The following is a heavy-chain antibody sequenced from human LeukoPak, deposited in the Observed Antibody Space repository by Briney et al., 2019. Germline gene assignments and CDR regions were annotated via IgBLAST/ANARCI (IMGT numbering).Heavy chain of an antibody. CDR3: ARSAFGDYSFDY. J-gene: IGHJ4*02. D-gene: IGHD3-16*01. Sequence: SETLSLTCTVSGGSISSGDYYWSWIRQPPGKGLEWIGYIYYSGSTNSNPSLKSRVTISVDTSKNQFSLKLSSVTAADTAVYYCARSAFGDYSFDYWGQGTLVTVSS. CDR1: GGSISSGDYY. V-gene: IGHV4-61*08. CDR2: IYYSGST.